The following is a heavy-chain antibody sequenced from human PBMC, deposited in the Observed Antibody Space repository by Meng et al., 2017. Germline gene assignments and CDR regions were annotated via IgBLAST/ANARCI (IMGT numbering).Heavy chain of an antibody. CDR1: GFTFSSYA. CDR3: ARDSFRITMIVVVITGPNY. CDR2: ISYDGSNK. V-gene: IGHV3-30*01. Sequence: GGPLRPPCAASGFTFSSYAMHWVRQAPGKGLEWVAVISYDGSNKYYADSVKGRFTISRDNSKNTLYLQMNSLRAEDTAVYYCARDSFRITMIVVVITGPNYWGQGTLVTVSS. D-gene: IGHD3-22*01. J-gene: IGHJ4*02.